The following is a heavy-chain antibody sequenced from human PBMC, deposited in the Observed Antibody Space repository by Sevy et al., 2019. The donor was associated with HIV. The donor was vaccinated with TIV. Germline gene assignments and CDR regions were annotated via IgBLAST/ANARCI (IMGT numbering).Heavy chain of an antibody. V-gene: IGHV4-59*08. D-gene: IGHD1-26*01. Sequence: QSQTLSLTCTVSGGSITNHYWDWIRLPPGKTLEWIGYIDYRGSTNYNPSLKSRVTISVDTSKNQFSLRLSSVTAADTAVYYCARHRRSDYRQREFDPWGQGTLVTVSS. J-gene: IGHJ5*02. CDR3: ARHRRSDYRQREFDP. CDR2: IDYRGST. CDR1: GGSITNHY.